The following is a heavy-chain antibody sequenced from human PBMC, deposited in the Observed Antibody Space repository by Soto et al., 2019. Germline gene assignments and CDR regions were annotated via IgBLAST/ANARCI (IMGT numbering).Heavy chain of an antibody. V-gene: IGHV4-59*01. CDR3: ARLYGYYYYMDV. J-gene: IGHJ6*03. Sequence: SETLSLTCTVSGGSISSYCWTWIRQPPGKGLEWIGYIYYSGSTNYNPSLKSRVTISADTSKNLFSLKLSSVTAADTAVYFCARLYGYYYYMDVWGKGTTVTVSS. CDR1: GGSISSYC. D-gene: IGHD2-2*02. CDR2: IYYSGST.